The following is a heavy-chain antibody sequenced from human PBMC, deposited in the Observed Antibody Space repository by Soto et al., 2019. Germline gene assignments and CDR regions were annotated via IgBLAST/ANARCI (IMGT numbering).Heavy chain of an antibody. Sequence: SETLSLTCSVSGDSISSGGYYWSWIRQHPGKGLEWIGSIYYSGGTFYNPSLKSRLSISVDTSKNHFSLRLTSVTAADTAVYFCARGGYCGRQSCYWIDPWGQGTLVTVSS. CDR1: GDSISSGGYY. V-gene: IGHV4-31*03. CDR2: IYYSGGT. CDR3: ARGGYCGRQSCYWIDP. D-gene: IGHD2-2*01. J-gene: IGHJ5*02.